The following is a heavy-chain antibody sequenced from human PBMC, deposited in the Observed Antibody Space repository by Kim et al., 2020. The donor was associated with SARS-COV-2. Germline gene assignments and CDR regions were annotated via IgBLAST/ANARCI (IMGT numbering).Heavy chain of an antibody. CDR3: ARVWVARQKAIDV. CDR2: ISFDGYNT. Sequence: GGSLRLSCTASGFTFSSDAMHWVRQGPGKGLEWVAVISFDGYNTFYADSVKGRFLVSRDNSKNTLYLQMNSLRLEDTGVYYCARVWVARQKAIDVWGQGTTVTVSS. CDR1: GFTFSSDA. D-gene: IGHD5-12*01. V-gene: IGHV3-30-3*01. J-gene: IGHJ6*02.